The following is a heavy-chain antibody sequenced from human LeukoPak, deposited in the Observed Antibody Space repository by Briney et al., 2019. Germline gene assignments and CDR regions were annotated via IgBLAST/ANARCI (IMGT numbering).Heavy chain of an antibody. CDR1: GGTFSSYT. Sequence: SVKVSCKASGGTFSSYTIIWVRQAPGQGLEWMGRIIPILGIANYAQKFQGRVTITADKSTSTAYMELSSLRSEDTAVYYCARGPGLGDWFDPWGQGTLVTVSS. CDR2: IIPILGIA. J-gene: IGHJ5*02. D-gene: IGHD3-10*01. V-gene: IGHV1-69*02. CDR3: ARGPGLGDWFDP.